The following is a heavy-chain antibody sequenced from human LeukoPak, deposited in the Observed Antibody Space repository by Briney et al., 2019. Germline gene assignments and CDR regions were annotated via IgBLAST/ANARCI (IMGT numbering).Heavy chain of an antibody. CDR2: ISHSGST. CDR3: ATLAGFGEVRY. CDR1: GGSFSVYY. V-gene: IGHV4-34*01. Sequence: SETLSLTCAVYGGSFSVYYWSWIRQPPGKGLEWIGEISHSGSTNFNPSLKSRVSMSVDTSQNQFSLKLNSVTAADTAVYYCATLAGFGEVRYWGQGTLVTVSS. J-gene: IGHJ4*02. D-gene: IGHD3-10*01.